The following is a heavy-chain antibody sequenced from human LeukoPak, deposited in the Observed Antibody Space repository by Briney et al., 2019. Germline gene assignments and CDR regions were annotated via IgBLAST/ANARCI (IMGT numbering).Heavy chain of an antibody. CDR2: ISSSGSTI. CDR1: GFTFSDYY. CDR3: ARERTMVTARGYYYYGMDV. D-gene: IGHD5-18*01. Sequence: GGSLRLSCAASGFTFSDYYMSWISQAPGKGLEWVSYISSSGSTIYYADSVKGRFTFSRDNAKNSLYLQMNSLRAEDTAVYYCARERTMVTARGYYYYGMDVWGQGTTVTVSS. J-gene: IGHJ6*02. V-gene: IGHV3-11*01.